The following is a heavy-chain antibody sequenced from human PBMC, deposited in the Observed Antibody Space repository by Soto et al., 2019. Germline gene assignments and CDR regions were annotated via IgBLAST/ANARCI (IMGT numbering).Heavy chain of an antibody. V-gene: IGHV1-2*06. CDR3: GRDGVVATPLGWFDP. D-gene: IGHD2-15*01. CDR2: INPRSGDT. J-gene: IGHJ5*02. Sequence: QVQLVQSGAEVKKPGASVKVSCKASGYTFIGYYIHWVRQAPGQGLEWMVRINPRSGDTTYAQKFQGRLTMTRDTSISTAYMELSSLRSDDTAVYYCGRDGVVATPLGWFDPWGQGSLVNVSS. CDR1: GYTFIGYY.